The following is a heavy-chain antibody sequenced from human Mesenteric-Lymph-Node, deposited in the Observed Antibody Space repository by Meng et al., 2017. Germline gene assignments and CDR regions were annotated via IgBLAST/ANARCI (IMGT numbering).Heavy chain of an antibody. CDR3: ARVFVVRGVIHSLDY. D-gene: IGHD3-10*01. CDR1: GFTVSSNY. CDR2: IYSGGST. Sequence: GESLKISCAASGFTVSSNYMSWVRQAPGKGLEWVSLIYSGGSTNYADSVKGRFTISRRNSENTVYLQMNSLRDEDTAVYYCARVFVVRGVIHSLDYWGKGTLVTVSS. V-gene: IGHV3-53*04. J-gene: IGHJ4*02.